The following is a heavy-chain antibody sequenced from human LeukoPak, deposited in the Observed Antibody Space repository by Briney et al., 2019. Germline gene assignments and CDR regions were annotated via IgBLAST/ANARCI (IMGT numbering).Heavy chain of an antibody. CDR2: IIPIFGTA. Sequence: SVKVSCKASGGTFSSYAISWVRQAPGQGLEWMGGIIPIFGTANYAQKFQGRVTITADESTSTAYTELSSLRSEDTAVYYCAREGDYYDSSGYYYFVYWGQGTLVTVSS. J-gene: IGHJ4*02. CDR3: AREGDYYDSSGYYYFVY. V-gene: IGHV1-69*13. CDR1: GGTFSSYA. D-gene: IGHD3-22*01.